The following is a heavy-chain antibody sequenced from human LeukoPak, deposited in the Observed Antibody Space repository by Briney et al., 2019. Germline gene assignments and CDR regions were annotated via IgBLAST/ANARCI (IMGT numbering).Heavy chain of an antibody. CDR1: GFTLSDHY. CDR2: TRNKANSYTT. Sequence: PGGSLRLPCAASGFTLSDHYMDWVRQAPGKGLEWVGRTRNKANSYTTEYAASVKGRFTISRDDSKNSLYLQMNSLKTEDTAVYYCARFYRDTAMVRGDYYYGMDVWGQGTTVTVSS. J-gene: IGHJ6*02. V-gene: IGHV3-72*01. D-gene: IGHD5-18*01. CDR3: ARFYRDTAMVRGDYYYGMDV.